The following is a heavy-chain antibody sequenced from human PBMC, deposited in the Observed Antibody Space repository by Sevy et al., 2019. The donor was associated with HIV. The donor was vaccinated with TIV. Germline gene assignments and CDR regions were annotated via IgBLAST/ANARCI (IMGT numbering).Heavy chain of an antibody. CDR2: IYSDGST. CDR1: GFSVNSNY. V-gene: IGHV3-66*01. J-gene: IGHJ4*02. Sequence: GGSLRLSCAASGFSVNSNYMTWVRQAPGKGLDWVSIIYSDGSTKYADALKGRFTISRDNSKNTMYLQMNSLRVEDTAVYYCARGGTIFGLFRHYFDYRGQGTLVTVSS. D-gene: IGHD3-3*01. CDR3: ARGGTIFGLFRHYFDY.